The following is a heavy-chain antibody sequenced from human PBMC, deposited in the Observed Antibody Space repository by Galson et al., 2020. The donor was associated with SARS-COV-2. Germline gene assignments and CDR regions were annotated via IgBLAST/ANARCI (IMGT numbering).Heavy chain of an antibody. D-gene: IGHD3-16*01. J-gene: IGHJ4*02. CDR2: TYNCGTT. CDR1: GDSISSGDHS. Sequence: SETLSLTCDVSGDSISSGDHSWSWIRQLLGKRLEWIGYTYNCGTTNYTPSLRGRLTISIDKSKIQFSLKLSSVTAADTAVYCCVREGRLWDTNGKVRYLCDFWGPGTLVTVFS. V-gene: IGHV4-30-2*01. CDR3: VREGRLWDTNGKVRYLCDF.